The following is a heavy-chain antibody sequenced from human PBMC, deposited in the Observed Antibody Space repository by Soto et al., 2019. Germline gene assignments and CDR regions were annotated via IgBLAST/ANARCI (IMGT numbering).Heavy chain of an antibody. D-gene: IGHD1-26*01. Sequence: PGESLKISCKGSGYSFTSYWIGWVRQMPGKGLEWMGIIYPGDSDTRYSPSFQGQVTISADKSISTAYMELRSLRSDDTAVYYCATFIDPYDVMDVWGQGTKVTVSS. V-gene: IGHV5-51*01. CDR2: IYPGDSDT. CDR3: ATFIDPYDVMDV. J-gene: IGHJ6*02. CDR1: GYSFTSYW.